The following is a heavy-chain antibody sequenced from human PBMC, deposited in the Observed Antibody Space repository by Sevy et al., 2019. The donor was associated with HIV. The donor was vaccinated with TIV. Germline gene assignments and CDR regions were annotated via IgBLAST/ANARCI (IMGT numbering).Heavy chain of an antibody. V-gene: IGHV3-30*04. CDR1: GFTFSSYA. D-gene: IGHD3-22*01. J-gene: IGHJ3*02. Sequence: GGSLRLSCAASGFTFSSYAMHWVRQAPGKGLEWVAVISYDGSNKYYADSVKGRFTISRDNSKNTLYQKMNILRAEDTAVYYCARTYYYDSSGYYYFFNAFDIWGQGTMVTVSS. CDR3: ARTYYYDSSGYYYFFNAFDI. CDR2: ISYDGSNK.